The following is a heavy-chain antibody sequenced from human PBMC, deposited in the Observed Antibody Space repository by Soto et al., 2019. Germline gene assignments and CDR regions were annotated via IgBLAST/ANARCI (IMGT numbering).Heavy chain of an antibody. J-gene: IGHJ5*01. D-gene: IGHD3-10*01. CDR2: SYSGGNT. V-gene: IGHV3-53*01. CDR1: GISVSSNY. CDR3: AKGYVAGSHFFDS. Sequence: EVQLVESGGGLIQPGGSLRLSCAASGISVSSNYMTWVRQAPGKGLECVSVSYSGGNTYYADSVKGRFTISRDNFKNTFYLQMNSLRAEDTAVYYCAKGYVAGSHFFDSWGQGTLVTVSS.